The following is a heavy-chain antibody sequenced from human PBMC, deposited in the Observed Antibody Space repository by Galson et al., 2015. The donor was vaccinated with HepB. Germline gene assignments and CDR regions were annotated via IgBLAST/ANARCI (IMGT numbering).Heavy chain of an antibody. CDR1: GFTFSSYA. D-gene: IGHD3-22*01. CDR3: ARLSDSSGYYYCLNYFDY. CDR2: ISYDGSNK. Sequence: SLRLSCAASGFTFSSYAMHWVRQAPGKGLEWVAVISYDGSNKYYADSVKGRFTISRDNSKNTLYLQMNSLRAEDTAVYYCARLSDSSGYYYCLNYFDYWGQGTLVTVSS. V-gene: IGHV3-30-3*01. J-gene: IGHJ4*02.